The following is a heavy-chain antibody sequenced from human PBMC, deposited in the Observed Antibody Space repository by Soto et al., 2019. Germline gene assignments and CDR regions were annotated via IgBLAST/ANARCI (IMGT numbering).Heavy chain of an antibody. D-gene: IGHD3-10*01. Sequence: QVQLQESGPGLVKPSETLSLTCTVSGGSISGFYWSWIRQPPGKGLEWIGYMYHSGSTNYNPSLKSRVTLSVDTSKNQFSLKLSSVTAADTAVYYCARVEPLVRGLRWFDPWGQGTLVTVSS. CDR3: ARVEPLVRGLRWFDP. CDR2: MYHSGST. J-gene: IGHJ5*02. V-gene: IGHV4-59*01. CDR1: GGSISGFY.